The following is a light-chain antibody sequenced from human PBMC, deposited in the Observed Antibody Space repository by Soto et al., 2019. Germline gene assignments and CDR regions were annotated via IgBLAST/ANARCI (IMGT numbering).Light chain of an antibody. Sequence: EIVLTQSPGTLSLSPGERANLSCRASQSVSSSYLAWYQQKPGQAPRLLIYGASSRATGIPDRFSGSGSGTDFTLTISRLEPEDFAVYYCQQYGSSTETFGQGT. CDR1: QSVSSSY. CDR2: GAS. CDR3: QQYGSSTET. V-gene: IGKV3-20*01. J-gene: IGKJ1*01.